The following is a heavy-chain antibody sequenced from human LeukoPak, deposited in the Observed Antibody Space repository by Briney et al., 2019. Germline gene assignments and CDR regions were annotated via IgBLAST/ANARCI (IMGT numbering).Heavy chain of an antibody. J-gene: IGHJ4*02. CDR2: ISYDGSNK. D-gene: IGHD5-12*01. Sequence: GRSLRLSCAASGFTFSSYAMHWVRQAPGKGLEWVAVISYDGSNKYYADSVKGRFTISRDNSKNTLYLQMNSLRAEDTAVYYCARGWLISWGQGTLVTVSS. CDR3: ARGWLIS. V-gene: IGHV3-30*04. CDR1: GFTFSSYA.